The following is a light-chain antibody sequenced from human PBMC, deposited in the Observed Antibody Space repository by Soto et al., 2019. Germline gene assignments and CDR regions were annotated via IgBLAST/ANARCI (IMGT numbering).Light chain of an antibody. CDR2: GAS. J-gene: IGKJ1*01. Sequence: EIVLTQSPGPLSLSPGERATLSCRASQSVSSNYLAWYQQKPGQAPRLLIYGASSRATGIPDRFSGSGSGTDFTLTISRLEPEDFVVYYCQQYGSSPRTFGQGTKVDIK. CDR3: QQYGSSPRT. V-gene: IGKV3-20*01. CDR1: QSVSSNY.